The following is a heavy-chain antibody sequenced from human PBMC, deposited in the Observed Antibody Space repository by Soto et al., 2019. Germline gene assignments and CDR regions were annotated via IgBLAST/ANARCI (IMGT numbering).Heavy chain of an antibody. CDR3: AKEMTVLRYFEGDAFDI. D-gene: IGHD3-9*01. Sequence: GGSLRLSCAASGFTFSSYAMSWVRQAPGKGLEWVSAISGSGGSTYYADSVKGRFTISRDNSKNTLYLQMNSLRAEDTAVYYCAKEMTVLRYFEGDAFDIWGQGTMVTVSS. J-gene: IGHJ3*02. V-gene: IGHV3-23*01. CDR1: GFTFSSYA. CDR2: ISGSGGST.